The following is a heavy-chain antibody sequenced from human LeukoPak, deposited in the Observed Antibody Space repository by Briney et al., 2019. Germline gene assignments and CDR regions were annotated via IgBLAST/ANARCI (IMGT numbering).Heavy chain of an antibody. CDR1: GGTFSSYA. CDR2: IIPIFGTA. J-gene: IGHJ4*02. D-gene: IGHD6-13*01. V-gene: IGHV1-69*13. CDR3: ARGWVETSSWEEYFDY. Sequence: ASVKVSCKASGGTFSSYAISWVRQAPGQGLEWMGGIIPIFGTANYAQKFQGRVTITADESTSTAYMELSSLRSEDTAVYYCARGWVETSSWEEYFDYWGQGTLVTVSS.